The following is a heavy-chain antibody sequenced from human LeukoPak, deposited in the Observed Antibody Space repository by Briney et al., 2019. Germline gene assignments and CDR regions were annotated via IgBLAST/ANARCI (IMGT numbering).Heavy chain of an antibody. V-gene: IGHV4-34*01. CDR3: ALGGCSSTSCYGSIVN. CDR2: INHSGST. CDR1: GGSFSGYY. D-gene: IGHD2-2*01. J-gene: IGHJ4*02. Sequence: TSETLSLTCAVYGGSFSGYYWGWIRQPPGKGLEWIGEINHSGSTYYNPSLKSRVTISVDTSKNQLSLKLSSVTAADTAVYYCALGGCSSTSCYGSIVNWGQGTLVTVSS.